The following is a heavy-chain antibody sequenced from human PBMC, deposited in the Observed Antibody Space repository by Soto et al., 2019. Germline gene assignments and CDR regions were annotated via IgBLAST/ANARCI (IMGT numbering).Heavy chain of an antibody. CDR1: GASVSSNIAA. CDR3: ARYSSPPRKYALDI. Sequence: SQTLSLTCAFSGASVSSNIAAWNFIRQSPSRGLEWLGRTYYRSKWYYDYAVSVESRITFNPDTSKNQISLQLNSVTPEDTAVYYCARYSSPPRKYALDIWGHGTMVTVSS. D-gene: IGHD6-13*01. CDR2: TYYRSKWYY. J-gene: IGHJ3*02. V-gene: IGHV6-1*01.